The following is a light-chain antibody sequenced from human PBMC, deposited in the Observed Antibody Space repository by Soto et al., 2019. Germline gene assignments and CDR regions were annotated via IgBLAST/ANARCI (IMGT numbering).Light chain of an antibody. CDR1: NSDLGSYNL. J-gene: IGLJ1*01. Sequence: QSALTQPASVSGSPGQSITISCTGTNSDLGSYNLVSWFQQHPGKVPKVMIYEGTKRPSGVSDRFSGSKSDTASLTISGLQAEDEGDYYCCSYAGDYMFVFGTGTKVTVL. CDR2: EGT. CDR3: CSYAGDYMFV. V-gene: IGLV2-23*01.